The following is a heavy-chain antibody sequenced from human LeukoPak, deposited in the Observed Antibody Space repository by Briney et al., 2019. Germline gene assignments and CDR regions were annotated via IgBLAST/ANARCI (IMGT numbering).Heavy chain of an antibody. V-gene: IGHV1-46*01. CDR1: GYTFTSYY. CDR2: INPSGGST. CDR3: ARVSYGDYYDY. J-gene: IGHJ4*02. Sequence: ASVKVSCKASGYTFTSYYMHWVRQAPGQGLEWMGIINPSGGSTSYAQKFQGRVTMTRDTSTSAVYMELSSLRSEDTAVYYCARVSYGDYYDYWGQGTLVTVSS. D-gene: IGHD4-17*01.